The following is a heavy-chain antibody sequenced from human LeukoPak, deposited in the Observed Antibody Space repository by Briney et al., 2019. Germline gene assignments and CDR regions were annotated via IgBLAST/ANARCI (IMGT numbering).Heavy chain of an antibody. CDR3: ARDRPVQPRVAFDI. CDR1: GYTFTSYG. D-gene: IGHD1-1*01. V-gene: IGHV1-18*01. CDR2: ISAYNGNT. J-gene: IGHJ3*02. Sequence: GAPVKVSCKASGYTFTSYGISWVRQAPGQGLEWMGWISAYNGNTNYAQKLQGRVTMTTDTSTSTAYMELRSLRSDDTAVYYCARDRPVQPRVAFDIWGQGTMVTVSS.